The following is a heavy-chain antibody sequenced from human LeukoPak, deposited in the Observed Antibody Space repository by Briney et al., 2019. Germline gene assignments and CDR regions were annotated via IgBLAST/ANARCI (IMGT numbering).Heavy chain of an antibody. Sequence: GGSLRLSCAASGFTLSSYWMHWVRQAPGKGLVWVSRINSDGSSTSYADSVKGRFTISRDNAKNTLYLQMNSLRAEDTAVYYCARASMVRGRTNWFDPWGQGTLVTVSS. D-gene: IGHD3-10*01. J-gene: IGHJ5*02. V-gene: IGHV3-74*01. CDR2: INSDGSST. CDR3: ARASMVRGRTNWFDP. CDR1: GFTLSSYW.